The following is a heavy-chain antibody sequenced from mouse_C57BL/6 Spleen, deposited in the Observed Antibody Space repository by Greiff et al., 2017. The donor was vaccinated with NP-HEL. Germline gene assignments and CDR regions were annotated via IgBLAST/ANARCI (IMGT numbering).Heavy chain of an antibody. CDR2: IYPSDSET. D-gene: IGHD1-1*01. J-gene: IGHJ3*01. CDR1: G. CDR3: ARGAYGSSYEFAY. Sequence: VQLQQPGAELVRPGSSVKLSCKATGWIGNIYPSDSETHYNQKFKDKATLTVDKSSSTAYMQLSSLTSEDSAVYYCARGAYGSSYEFAYWGQGTLVTVSA. V-gene: IGHV1-61*01.